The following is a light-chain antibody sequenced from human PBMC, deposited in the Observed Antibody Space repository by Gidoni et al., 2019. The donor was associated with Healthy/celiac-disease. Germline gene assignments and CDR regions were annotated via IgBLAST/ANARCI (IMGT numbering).Light chain of an antibody. CDR3: QQYNSYST. V-gene: IGKV1-5*03. CDR1: QSISSW. Sequence: DTQMTQSPSTLSASVGDRVTITSRASQSISSWLAWYQQKPGKAPKLLIYKASSVESGVPSRFSGSGSGTEFTLTISSLQPDDFATYYCQQYNSYSTFXQXTKVEIK. CDR2: KAS. J-gene: IGKJ1*01.